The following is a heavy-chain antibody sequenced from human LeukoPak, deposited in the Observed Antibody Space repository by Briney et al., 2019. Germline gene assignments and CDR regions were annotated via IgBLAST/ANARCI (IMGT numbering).Heavy chain of an antibody. CDR2: INPSGGST. V-gene: IGHV1-46*01. J-gene: IGHJ4*02. CDR1: GYTFTSYY. D-gene: IGHD4-17*01. CDR3: ARNEDGDPFDY. Sequence: GASVKVSCKASGYTFTSYYMHWVRQAPGQGLEWMGIINPSGGSTSYAQKLQGRVTMTTDTSTSTAYMELRSLRSDDTAVYYCARNEDGDPFDYWGQGTLVTVSS.